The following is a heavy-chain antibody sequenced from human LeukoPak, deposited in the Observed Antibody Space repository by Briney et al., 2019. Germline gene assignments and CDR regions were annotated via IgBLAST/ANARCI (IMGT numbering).Heavy chain of an antibody. CDR3: ARAATVHRYFDL. D-gene: IGHD4-17*01. Sequence: SETLSLICAVYGGSFSGYYWSWIRQPPGKGLEWIGEINHSGSTNYNPSLKSRVTISVDTSKNQFSLKLSSVTAADTAVYYCARAATVHRYFDLWGRGTLVTVSS. V-gene: IGHV4-34*01. J-gene: IGHJ2*01. CDR1: GGSFSGYY. CDR2: INHSGST.